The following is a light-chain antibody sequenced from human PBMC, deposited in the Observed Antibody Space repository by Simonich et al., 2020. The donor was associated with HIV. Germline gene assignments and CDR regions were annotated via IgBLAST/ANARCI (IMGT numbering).Light chain of an antibody. J-gene: IGKJ1*01. Sequence: DIVMTQSPDSLAVSLGERATINCKPSQSVLYSSNNKNYLAGYQQKPGHPPKLLIYWASPRESGVPYRFSASGSGTDFTLTISSLQAEDVAIYYCQQYYSTPPTFGQGTKVEIK. CDR1: QSVLYSSNNKNY. CDR2: WAS. V-gene: IGKV4-1*01. CDR3: QQYYSTPPT.